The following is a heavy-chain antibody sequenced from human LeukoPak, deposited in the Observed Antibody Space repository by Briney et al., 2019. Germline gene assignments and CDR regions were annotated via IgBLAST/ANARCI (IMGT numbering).Heavy chain of an antibody. J-gene: IGHJ4*02. CDR2: IYYSGST. CDR3: ARRGYSSSWYYFDY. CDR1: GGSISSYY. V-gene: IGHV4-59*08. Sequence: SEALSLTCTVSGGSISSYYWSWIRQPPGKGLEWIGYIYYSGSTNYNPSLKSRVIISVDTSKNQFSLKLSSVTAADTAVYYCARRGYSSSWYYFDYWGQGTLATVSS. D-gene: IGHD6-13*01.